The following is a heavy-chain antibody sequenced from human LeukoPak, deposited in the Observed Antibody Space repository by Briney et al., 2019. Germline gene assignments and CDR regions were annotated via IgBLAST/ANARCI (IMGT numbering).Heavy chain of an antibody. CDR2: ISSSGGII. Sequence: GGSLRLSCAASGFTFSSYEMNWVRQAPGKGLEWVSYISSSGGIIYYVDSVKGRFTISRDNAKNSLYLQMNSLRAEDTAVYYCARDRYESYWGQGTLVTVSS. D-gene: IGHD3-9*01. J-gene: IGHJ4*02. CDR3: ARDRYESY. CDR1: GFTFSSYE. V-gene: IGHV3-48*03.